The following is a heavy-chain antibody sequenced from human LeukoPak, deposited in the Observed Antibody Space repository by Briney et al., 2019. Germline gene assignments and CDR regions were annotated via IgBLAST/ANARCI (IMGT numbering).Heavy chain of an antibody. V-gene: IGHV1-24*01. Sequence: GASVKVSCKVSGYTLTELSMHWVRQAPGKGLEWMGGFDPEDGETIYAQKFQGRVTMTEDTSTDTAYMELRSLRSDDTAVYYCARVAGYDFWSGYSAPYYFDYWGQGTLVTVSS. CDR1: GYTLTELS. CDR3: ARVAGYDFWSGYSAPYYFDY. J-gene: IGHJ4*02. CDR2: FDPEDGET. D-gene: IGHD3-3*01.